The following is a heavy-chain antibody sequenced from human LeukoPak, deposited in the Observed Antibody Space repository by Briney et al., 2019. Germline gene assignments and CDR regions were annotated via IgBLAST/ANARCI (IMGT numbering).Heavy chain of an antibody. J-gene: IGHJ4*02. V-gene: IGHV3-21*01. CDR2: ISSSSSYI. CDR3: ARDVGYYDSSGYSDY. D-gene: IGHD3-22*01. Sequence: GGSLRLSCAASGFTFSSYEMNWVRQAPGKGLEWVSSISSSSSYIYYADSVKGRFTISRENAKNSLYLQMNSLRAEDTAVYYCARDVGYYDSSGYSDYWGQGTLVTVSS. CDR1: GFTFSSYE.